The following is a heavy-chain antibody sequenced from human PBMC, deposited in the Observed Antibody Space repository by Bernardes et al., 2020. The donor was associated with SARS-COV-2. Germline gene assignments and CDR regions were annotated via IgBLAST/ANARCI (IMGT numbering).Heavy chain of an antibody. D-gene: IGHD3-22*01. CDR2: VSYGGST. Sequence: SESLSLTCTVSGGSISSGGPDWSWLLQHPGKGLEWIVYVSYGGSTLYTFSLQTRASISVDSSKNQFTLDLSSVTAADTAVYYCARANYYETSDYWTPAHNNRYGLDVWGQGTAVTVSS. CDR1: GGSISSGGPD. J-gene: IGHJ6*02. V-gene: IGHV4-31*03. CDR3: ARANYYETSDYWTPAHNNRYGLDV.